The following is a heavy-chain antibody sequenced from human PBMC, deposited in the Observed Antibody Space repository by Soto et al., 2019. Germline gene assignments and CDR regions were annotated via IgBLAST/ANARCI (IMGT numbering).Heavy chain of an antibody. D-gene: IGHD3-10*01. CDR2: INHSGST. V-gene: IGHV4-34*01. J-gene: IGHJ3*02. CDR3: ARRDVTMVRGVTKDAFAI. Sequence: SETLSLTCAVYGGSFSGYYWSWIRQPPGKGLEWIGEINHSGSTNYNPSLKSRVTISVDTSKNQFSLKLSSVTAADTAVYYCARRDVTMVRGVTKDAFAIWGQGTMVTVS. CDR1: GGSFSGYY.